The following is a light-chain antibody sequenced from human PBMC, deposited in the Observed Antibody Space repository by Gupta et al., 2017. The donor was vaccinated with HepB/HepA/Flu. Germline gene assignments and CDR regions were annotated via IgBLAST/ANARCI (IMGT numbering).Light chain of an antibody. J-gene: IGLJ1*01. V-gene: IGLV2-14*03. CDR1: NSDIGGYNY. CDR3: TSYTSIITYV. CDR2: SVS. Sequence: QSALTQPAYVSGSPGQSITIPCNGTNSDIGGYNYVSWYQQHPVKAPKLIIYSVSDRPSGVSNRFSGSKSVNTASLTISGLQAEDEADYYCTSYTSIITYVFGTGTRVTVL.